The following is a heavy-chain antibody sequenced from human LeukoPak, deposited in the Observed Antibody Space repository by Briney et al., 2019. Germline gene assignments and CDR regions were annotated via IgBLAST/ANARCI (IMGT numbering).Heavy chain of an antibody. V-gene: IGHV3-49*04. CDR1: GFTFGDYA. CDR2: IRSKASGGTT. CDR3: TRGYSIDY. J-gene: IGHJ4*02. D-gene: IGHD4-11*01. Sequence: GGSLRLSCTASGFTFGDYAMSWVSHAPGKGLEWVGFIRSKASGGTTEYTASVKGRFTISRDDSKSIAYLQMNSLITEDTAIYYCTRGYSIDYWGQGTQVTVSS.